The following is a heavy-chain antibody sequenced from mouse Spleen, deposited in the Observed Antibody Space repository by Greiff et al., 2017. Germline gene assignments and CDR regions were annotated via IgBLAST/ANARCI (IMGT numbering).Heavy chain of an antibody. CDR2: IDPSDSYT. J-gene: IGHJ2*01. Sequence: QVHVKQPGAELVKPGASVKLSCKASGYTFTSYWMQWVKQRPGQGLEWIGEIDPSDSYTNYNQKFKGKATLTVDTSSSTAYMQLSSLTSEDSAVYYCARLAYLDYWGQGTTLTVSS. V-gene: IGHV1-50*01. CDR3: ARLAYLDY. CDR1: GYTFTSYW.